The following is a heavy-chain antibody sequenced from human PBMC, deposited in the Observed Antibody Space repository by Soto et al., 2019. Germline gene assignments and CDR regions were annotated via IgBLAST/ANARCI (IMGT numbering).Heavy chain of an antibody. CDR2: INHSGST. CDR1: GGSFSGYY. CDR3: ARGYCSSTSCYEAQSPLILAGDAFDI. D-gene: IGHD2-2*01. V-gene: IGHV4-34*01. J-gene: IGHJ3*02. Sequence: QVQLQQWGAGLLKPSETLSLTCAVYGGSFSGYYWSWIRQPPGKGLEWIGEINHSGSTNYNPSITSRVTISVDTSKIQFSLKMSSVTAADTAVYYCARGYCSSTSCYEAQSPLILAGDAFDIWGQGRMVTVSS.